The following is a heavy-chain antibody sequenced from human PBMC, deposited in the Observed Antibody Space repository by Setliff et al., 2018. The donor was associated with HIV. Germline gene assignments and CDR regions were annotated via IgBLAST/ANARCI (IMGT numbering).Heavy chain of an antibody. J-gene: IGHJ5*02. D-gene: IGHD5-18*01. CDR1: GGSMATHF. CDR2: VYYSGST. CDR3: AIDHVTNIAESGYGYTRIDP. V-gene: IGHV4-59*11. Sequence: PSETLSLTCTVSGGSMATHFWSWIRQPPGKGLEWIGSVYYSGSTNYNPSLKSRVTISLDTSENQFSLNLNSVTAADTAVYYCAIDHVTNIAESGYGYTRIDPWGPGISVTVSS.